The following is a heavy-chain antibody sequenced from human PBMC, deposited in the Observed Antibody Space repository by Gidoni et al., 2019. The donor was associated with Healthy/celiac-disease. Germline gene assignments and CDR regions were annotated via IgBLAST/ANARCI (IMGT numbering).Heavy chain of an antibody. CDR3: ARGRLTAYWYFDL. CDR1: GFTFSSYG. Sequence: LRLSCAASGFTFSSYGMHWVRQAPGKGLEWVAVIWYDGSNKYYADSVKGRFTISRDNSKNTLYLQMNSLRAEDTAVYYCARGRLTAYWYFDLWGRGTLVTVSS. CDR2: IWYDGSNK. D-gene: IGHD7-27*01. J-gene: IGHJ2*01. V-gene: IGHV3-33*01.